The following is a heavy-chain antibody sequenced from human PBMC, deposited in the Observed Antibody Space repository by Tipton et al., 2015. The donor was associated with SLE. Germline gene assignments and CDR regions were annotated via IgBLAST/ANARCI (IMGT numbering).Heavy chain of an antibody. D-gene: IGHD2-21*01. Sequence: TLSLTCSVSTYSISNGHYWAWVRQPPGKGLEWIGTVYHTGNTYYNPSLKSRVTISVDTSKNQFSLKLSSVTAADTAVYYCARDRWGVIKGGDDAFDIWGQGTMVTVSS. CDR2: VYHTGNT. CDR1: TYSISNGHY. J-gene: IGHJ3*02. V-gene: IGHV4-38-2*02. CDR3: ARDRWGVIKGGDDAFDI.